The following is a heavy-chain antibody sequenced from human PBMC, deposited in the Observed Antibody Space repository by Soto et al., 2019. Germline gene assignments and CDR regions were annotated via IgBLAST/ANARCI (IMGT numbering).Heavy chain of an antibody. Sequence: QVQLVQSGAEEKKPGASVKVSCKASGYTFTSYAMHWVRQAPAHRLEWMGWINAGNGNTKYSQKFQGRVTIARDTSASTPYIELISVRSEDTAVYYCARDVAAADYWGQGTLVTVSS. V-gene: IGHV1-3*05. CDR3: ARDVAAADY. D-gene: IGHD6-13*01. CDR2: INAGNGNT. CDR1: GYTFTSYA. J-gene: IGHJ4*02.